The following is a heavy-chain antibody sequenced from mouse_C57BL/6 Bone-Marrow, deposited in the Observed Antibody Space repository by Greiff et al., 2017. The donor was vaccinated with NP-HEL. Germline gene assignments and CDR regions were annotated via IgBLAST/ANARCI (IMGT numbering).Heavy chain of an antibody. CDR3: ARYPLYSTYPLFDY. Sequence: EVQLVESGPGLAKPSQTLSLTCSVTGYSITSDYWNWIRKFPGNKLEYMGYISYSGSTYYNPSLNSRISITRDTSKNPYYLQLMSVTTEDTATYSFARYPLYSTYPLFDYWGQGTTLTVSS. CDR1: GYSITSDY. J-gene: IGHJ2*01. D-gene: IGHD2-5*01. V-gene: IGHV3-8*01. CDR2: ISYSGST.